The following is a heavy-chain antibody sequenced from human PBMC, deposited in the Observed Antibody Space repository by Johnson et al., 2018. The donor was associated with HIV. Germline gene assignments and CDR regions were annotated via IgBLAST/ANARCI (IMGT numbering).Heavy chain of an antibody. D-gene: IGHD5-18*01. CDR1: GFTFSDYG. CDR3: ARPYVDTTMADAFDV. CDR2: ISYDGSNK. Sequence: QVQLVESGGGLVKPGGSLRLSCAVSGFTFSDYGMHWVRQAPGKGLEWVAVISYDGSNKYYADSVKGRFTISRDNSKNTLYLQMNSLRPEDTAVYYCARPYVDTTMADAFDVWGQGTMVTVSS. V-gene: IGHV3-30*03. J-gene: IGHJ3*01.